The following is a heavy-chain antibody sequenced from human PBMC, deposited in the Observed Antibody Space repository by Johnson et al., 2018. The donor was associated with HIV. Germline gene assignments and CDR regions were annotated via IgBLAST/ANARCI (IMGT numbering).Heavy chain of an antibody. CDR3: AKDRGGYYDSSGYGAFDI. V-gene: IGHV3-30*04. CDR1: GFTFSSYA. Sequence: QEQLVESGGGVIRPGGSLRLSCAASGFTFSSYAMHWVRQAPGKGLEWVAVISYDGSNKYYADSVKGRFTISRDNSKNTLYLQMNSLRAEDTAVYYCAKDRGGYYDSSGYGAFDIWGQGTMVTVSS. J-gene: IGHJ3*02. CDR2: ISYDGSNK. D-gene: IGHD3-22*01.